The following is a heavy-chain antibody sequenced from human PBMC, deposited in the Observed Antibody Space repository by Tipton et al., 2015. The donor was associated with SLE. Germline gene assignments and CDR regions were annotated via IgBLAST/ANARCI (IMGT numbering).Heavy chain of an antibody. J-gene: IGHJ4*02. V-gene: IGHV4-39*07. CDR3: ALVAAVGRIDY. CDR1: GDSISSSSSYN. CDR2: VYYSGNA. Sequence: TLSLTCTVSGDSISSSSSYNWGWIRQTPGKGLEWIGSVYYSGNAYYNPSLKSRVTLSVDTSKNQFFLRLSSVSAADTAVYYCALVAAVGRIDYWGQGTLVTVSS. D-gene: IGHD6-13*01.